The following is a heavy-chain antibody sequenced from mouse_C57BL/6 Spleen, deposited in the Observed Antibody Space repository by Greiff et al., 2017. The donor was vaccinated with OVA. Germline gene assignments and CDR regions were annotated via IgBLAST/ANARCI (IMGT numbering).Heavy chain of an antibody. V-gene: IGHV1-82*01. CDR1: GYAFSSSW. CDR2: IYPGDGDT. Sequence: VQLQESGPELVKPGASVKISCKASGYAFSSSWMNWVKQRPGKGLEWIGRIYPGDGDTNYNGKFKGKATLTAEKSSSTAYMQLSSLTSEDSAVYFCAREGGYDYAFAYWGQGTLVTVSA. J-gene: IGHJ3*01. CDR3: AREGGYDYAFAY. D-gene: IGHD2-4*01.